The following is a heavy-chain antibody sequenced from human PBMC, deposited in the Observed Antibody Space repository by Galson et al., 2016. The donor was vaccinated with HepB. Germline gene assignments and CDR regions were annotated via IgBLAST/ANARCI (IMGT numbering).Heavy chain of an antibody. D-gene: IGHD1-26*01. J-gene: IGHJ4*02. CDR2: IIPIFGPA. V-gene: IGHV1-69*13. CDR1: GGTFSNYV. Sequence: SVKVSCKASGGTFSNYVISWVRQAPGQGLEWMGGIIPIFGPANYAQKFQGRVTITADESTSTAYMELSSLRSEDTAVYYCAMAGGRYSLITAENWGQGTLVTVSS. CDR3: AMAGGRYSLITAEN.